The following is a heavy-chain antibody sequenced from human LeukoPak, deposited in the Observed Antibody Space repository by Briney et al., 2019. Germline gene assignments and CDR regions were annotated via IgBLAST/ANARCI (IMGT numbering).Heavy chain of an antibody. V-gene: IGHV3-23*01. Sequence: GGSLRLSCTASGFTFGSYAMRWVRHAPGEGLEWGLSISGSIEDTYYADSVKGRFTISRDNSKSTLYLQMNSLRAEDTAVYYCARTIAQYSNSWLYFYYGLDVWGRGTTVTVSS. J-gene: IGHJ6*01. CDR2: ISGSIEDT. CDR1: GFTFGSYA. D-gene: IGHD6-13*01. CDR3: ARTIAQYSNSWLYFYYGLDV.